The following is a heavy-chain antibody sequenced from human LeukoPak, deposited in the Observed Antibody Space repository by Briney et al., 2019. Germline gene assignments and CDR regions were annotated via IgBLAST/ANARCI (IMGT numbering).Heavy chain of an antibody. D-gene: IGHD3-9*01. Sequence: GRSLRLSCAASGFTFSSYGMHWVRQAPGKGLEWVAVISYDGSNKYYADSVKGRFTISRDNSKNTLYLQMNSLRAEDTAVYYCARDGLATGYYILWYFDLWGRGTLVTVSS. CDR3: ARDGLATGYYILWYFDL. V-gene: IGHV3-30*03. J-gene: IGHJ2*01. CDR1: GFTFSSYG. CDR2: ISYDGSNK.